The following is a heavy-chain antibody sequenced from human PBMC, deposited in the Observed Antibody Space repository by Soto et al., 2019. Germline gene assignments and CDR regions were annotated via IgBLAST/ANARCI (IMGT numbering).Heavy chain of an antibody. V-gene: IGHV3-53*02. Sequence: EVQLVETGGGLIQPGGSLRLSCAASGFTVSSNYMSWVRQAPGKGLEWVSVIYSGGSTYYADSVKGRFTISRDNSKNTLYLQMNSLRAEDTAVYYCARGVRGYSYGPPFDAFDIWGQGTMVTVSS. CDR2: IYSGGST. D-gene: IGHD5-18*01. CDR1: GFTVSSNY. CDR3: ARGVRGYSYGPPFDAFDI. J-gene: IGHJ3*02.